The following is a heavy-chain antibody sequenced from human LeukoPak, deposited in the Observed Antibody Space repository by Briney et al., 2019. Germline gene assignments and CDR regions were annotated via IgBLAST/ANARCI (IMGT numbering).Heavy chain of an antibody. CDR1: GFTFSSYS. V-gene: IGHV3-21*01. CDR3: ARDWSVGGRRDGYNFFDY. D-gene: IGHD5-24*01. Sequence: GGSLRLSCAASGFTFSSYSMNWVRQAPGKGLEWVSSISSSSSYIYYADSVKGRFTISRDNAKNSLYLQMNRLRAEDTAVSYCARDWSVGGRRDGYNFFDYWGQGTLVTVSS. J-gene: IGHJ4*02. CDR2: ISSSSSYI.